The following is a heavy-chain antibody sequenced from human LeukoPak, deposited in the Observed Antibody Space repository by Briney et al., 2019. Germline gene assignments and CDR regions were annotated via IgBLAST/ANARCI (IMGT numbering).Heavy chain of an antibody. CDR3: ARTLDGGASSGYPFDY. J-gene: IGHJ4*02. Sequence: GASVKVSCKASGGTFSSYTISWVRQAPGQGLEWMGRIIPILGIANYAQKFQGRVTITADKSTSTAYMELSSLRSEDTAVYYCARTLDGGASSGYPFDYWGQRTLVTVSS. CDR1: GGTFSSYT. D-gene: IGHD3-22*01. V-gene: IGHV1-69*02. CDR2: IIPILGIA.